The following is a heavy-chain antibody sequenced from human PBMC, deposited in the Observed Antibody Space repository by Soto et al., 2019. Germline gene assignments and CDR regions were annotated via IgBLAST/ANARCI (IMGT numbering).Heavy chain of an antibody. Sequence: GGSLRLSCAASGFTFSSYGMHWVRQAPGKGLEWVAVISYDGSNKYYADSVKGRFTISRDNSKNTLYLQMNSLRAEDTAVYYCAKDGDIVVVPAAIGYYYMDVWGKGTTVTVSS. V-gene: IGHV3-30*18. CDR2: ISYDGSNK. J-gene: IGHJ6*03. D-gene: IGHD2-2*01. CDR3: AKDGDIVVVPAAIGYYYMDV. CDR1: GFTFSSYG.